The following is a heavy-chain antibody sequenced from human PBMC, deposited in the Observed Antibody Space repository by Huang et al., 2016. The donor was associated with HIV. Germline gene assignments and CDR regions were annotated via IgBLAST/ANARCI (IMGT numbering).Heavy chain of an antibody. CDR3: ARGGGIQLWLLGYYYMDV. J-gene: IGHJ6*03. D-gene: IGHD5-18*01. V-gene: IGHV1-18*01. CDR1: GYTFSSFG. Sequence: QVQLVQSGAEVKKPGASVKVSCKASGYTFSSFGISWVRQAPGQGLEWVGWCSVYNGNTKFAQKFQGRLTMTTDTSTSTAYMELRSLRSDDTAVYYCARGGGIQLWLLGYYYMDVWGNGTTVTVSS. CDR2: CSVYNGNT.